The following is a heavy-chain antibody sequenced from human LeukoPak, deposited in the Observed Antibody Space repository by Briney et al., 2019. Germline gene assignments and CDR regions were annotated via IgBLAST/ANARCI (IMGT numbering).Heavy chain of an antibody. CDR3: TIEKGGQDAFDI. J-gene: IGHJ3*02. CDR1: GFTFSNAW. CDR2: IKSKTDGGTT. Sequence: GGSLRLSCAASGFTFSNAWMSWVRQAPGKGLEWVGRIKSKTDGGTTDYAAPVKGRFTISRDDSKNTLYLQMNSLKTEDTAVYYCTIEKGGQDAFDIWGQGTMVTVSS. D-gene: IGHD6-25*01. V-gene: IGHV3-15*01.